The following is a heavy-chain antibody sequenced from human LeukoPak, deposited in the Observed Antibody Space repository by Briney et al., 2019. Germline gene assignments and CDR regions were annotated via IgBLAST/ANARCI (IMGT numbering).Heavy chain of an antibody. V-gene: IGHV3-30*03. Sequence: PGGSLRLSCAASGFSLTSNGMHWVRQAPGKGLEWVAFISHDGNKKYYADSVKGRFTVSRDSSKSTLFLQMDSLRRDDTAVYYCARDIRVRYMPMVRAVEYYQYHAMDVWGRGTTVTVYS. J-gene: IGHJ6*02. CDR2: ISHDGNKK. CDR1: GFSLTSNG. D-gene: IGHD3-10*01. CDR3: ARDIRVRYMPMVRAVEYYQYHAMDV.